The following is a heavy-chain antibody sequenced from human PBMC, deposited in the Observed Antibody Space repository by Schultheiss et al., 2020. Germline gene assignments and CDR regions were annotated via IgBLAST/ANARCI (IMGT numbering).Heavy chain of an antibody. D-gene: IGHD6-13*01. CDR2: MNPNSGNT. J-gene: IGHJ1*01. Sequence: ASVKVSCKASGYTFTSYDINWVRQATGQGLEWMGWMNPNSGNTGYAQKFQGRVTMTRNTSISTAYMELSSLRSEDTAVYYCARMSAAAGTWDFQHWGQGTLVNVSS. CDR3: ARMSAAAGTWDFQH. V-gene: IGHV1-8*01. CDR1: GYTFTSYD.